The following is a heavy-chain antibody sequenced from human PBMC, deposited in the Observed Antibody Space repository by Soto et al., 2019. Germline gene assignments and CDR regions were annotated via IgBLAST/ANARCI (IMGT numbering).Heavy chain of an antibody. CDR2: INPMGGST. V-gene: IGHV1-46*01. D-gene: IGHD6-13*01. CDR3: ARDLAAGDR. CDR1: GYTFINYY. J-gene: IGHJ5*02. Sequence: QEQLVQSGAEVKEPGASVKVSCKASGYTFINYYIHWVRQAPGQGLEWMAIINPMGGSTNYAQEFQGRVTLTIDTSTSKVYMELSSLRFEDTALFYCARDLAAGDRWGQGTLVTVSS.